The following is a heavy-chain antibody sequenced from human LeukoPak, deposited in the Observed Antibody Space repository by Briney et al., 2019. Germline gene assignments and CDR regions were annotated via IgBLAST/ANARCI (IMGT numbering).Heavy chain of an antibody. J-gene: IGHJ3*02. Sequence: ASVKVSCKASGGTFTSYGISWVRQAPGQGLEWMGWISAYNGNTNYAQKLQGRVTMTTGTSTSTAYMELSSLRSEDTAVYYCASCGRGDCYPPQGAFDIWGQGTMVTVSS. CDR3: ASCGRGDCYPPQGAFDI. CDR1: GGTFTSYG. CDR2: ISAYNGNT. V-gene: IGHV1-18*01. D-gene: IGHD2-21*02.